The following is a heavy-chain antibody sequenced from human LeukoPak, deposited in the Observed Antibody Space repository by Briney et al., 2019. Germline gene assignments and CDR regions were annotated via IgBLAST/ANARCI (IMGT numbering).Heavy chain of an antibody. V-gene: IGHV4-59*01. Sequence: SETLSLTCTVSGGSISSYYWSWIRQPPGKGLEWIGYIYYSVSTNYNPSLKSRVTISVDTSTNQFSLKLISVTAADTAVYYCARSRLRDDYDYWGQGTLVTVSS. CDR2: IYYSVST. CDR3: ARSRLRDDYDY. CDR1: GGSISSYY. D-gene: IGHD3-16*01. J-gene: IGHJ4*02.